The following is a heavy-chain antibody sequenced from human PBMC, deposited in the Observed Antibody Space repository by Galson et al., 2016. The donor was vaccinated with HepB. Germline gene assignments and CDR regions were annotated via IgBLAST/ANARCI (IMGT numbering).Heavy chain of an antibody. Sequence: SVKVSCKASGYSLSDYNLHWVRQAPGQGLEWMGWINPDTGASNCTQRFQGRVFMASDTSISTAYLELRSLRSGDPATYYRAREGDIVVPVSADDAFDLWGQGTMVTV. J-gene: IGHJ3*01. CDR1: GYSLSDYN. D-gene: IGHD2-15*01. V-gene: IGHV1-2*02. CDR3: AREGDIVVPVSADDAFDL. CDR2: INPDTGAS.